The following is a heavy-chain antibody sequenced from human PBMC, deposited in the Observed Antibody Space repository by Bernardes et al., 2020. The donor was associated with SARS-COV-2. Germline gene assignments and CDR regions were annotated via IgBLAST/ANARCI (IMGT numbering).Heavy chain of an antibody. D-gene: IGHD1-1*01. J-gene: IGHJ4*02. Sequence: GGSLRLSCAASEFTFSSYWMHWVRQAPGKGLVWVSRINGDGSSTTYADSVKGRFTISRDSAKNTLYLQTNSLRAEDTAVYFCASLSTGTNSFDSWGQGTLVTVSS. CDR1: EFTFSSYW. CDR2: INGDGSST. V-gene: IGHV3-74*01. CDR3: ASLSTGTNSFDS.